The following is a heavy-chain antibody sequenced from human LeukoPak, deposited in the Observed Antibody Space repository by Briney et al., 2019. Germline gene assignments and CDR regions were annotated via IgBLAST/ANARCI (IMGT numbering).Heavy chain of an antibody. D-gene: IGHD6-6*01. J-gene: IGHJ4*02. CDR2: VSPYNGYT. CDR1: GYTFTSYG. CDR3: ARYVAARRYFDF. V-gene: IGHV1-18*01. Sequence: GASVKVSCKASGYTFTSYGITWVRQAPGRGLEWMGWVSPYNGYTSYAQNFQGRVTMTTDSSTNTAYMELRSLRSDDTAVYYCARYVAARRYFDFWGRGTLVTVSS.